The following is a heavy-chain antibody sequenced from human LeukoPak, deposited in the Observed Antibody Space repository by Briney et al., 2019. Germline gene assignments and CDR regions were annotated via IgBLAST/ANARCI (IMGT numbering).Heavy chain of an antibody. V-gene: IGHV3-53*01. Sequence: GGSLRLSCAASGFTVSSNYMSWVRQAPGKGLEWVSVIYGGGSTYYADSVKGRFTISRDNAKNSLYLQMNSLRAEDTAVYYCARGRHYYYDSSGYYYYWGQGTLVTVSS. CDR2: IYGGGST. D-gene: IGHD3-22*01. CDR3: ARGRHYYYDSSGYYYY. J-gene: IGHJ4*02. CDR1: GFTVSSNY.